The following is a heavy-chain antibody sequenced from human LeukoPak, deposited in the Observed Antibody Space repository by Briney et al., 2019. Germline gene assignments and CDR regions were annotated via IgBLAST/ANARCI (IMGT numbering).Heavy chain of an antibody. V-gene: IGHV3-7*01. D-gene: IGHD3-16*02. Sequence: GGSLRLSCAASGFTFSSYWMSWVRQAPGKGLEWVANIKQDGSEKYYVDSVKGRFTISRDNAKNTLYLQMNSLRAEDTAVYYCAKDSYDYVWGSYRYGPDYWGQGTLVTVSS. J-gene: IGHJ4*02. CDR1: GFTFSSYW. CDR2: IKQDGSEK. CDR3: AKDSYDYVWGSYRYGPDY.